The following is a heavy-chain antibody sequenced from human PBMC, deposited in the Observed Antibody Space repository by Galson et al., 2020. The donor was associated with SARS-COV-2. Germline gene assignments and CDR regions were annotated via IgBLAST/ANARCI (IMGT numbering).Heavy chain of an antibody. CDR3: ASSARWLQGYYFDY. V-gene: IGHV1-69*02. D-gene: IGHD5-12*01. CDR2: IIPILGIA. Sequence: SVKVSCKASGGTFSSYTISWVRQAPGQGLEWMGRIIPILGIANYAQKFQGRVTITADKSTSTAYMELSSLRSEDTAVYYCASSARWLQGYYFDYWGQGTLVTVSS. CDR1: GGTFSSYT. J-gene: IGHJ4*02.